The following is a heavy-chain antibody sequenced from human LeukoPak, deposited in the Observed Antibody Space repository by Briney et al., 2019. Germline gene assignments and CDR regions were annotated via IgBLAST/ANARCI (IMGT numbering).Heavy chain of an antibody. CDR3: ARSYYYGDPGSY. J-gene: IGHJ4*02. V-gene: IGHV1-18*01. CDR2: ISAYNGNT. CDR1: GGTFSSYA. Sequence: ASVKVSCKASGGTFSSYAISWVRQAPGQGLEWMGWISAYNGNTNYAQKLQGRVTMTTDTSTSTAYMELRSLRSDDTAVYYCARSYYYGDPGSYWGQGTLVTVSS. D-gene: IGHD4-17*01.